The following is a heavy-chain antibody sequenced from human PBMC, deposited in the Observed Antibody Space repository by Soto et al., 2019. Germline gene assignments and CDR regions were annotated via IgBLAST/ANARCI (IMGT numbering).Heavy chain of an antibody. V-gene: IGHV3-74*01. D-gene: IGHD1-26*01. CDR2: INTDGSDT. Sequence: PGGSLRLSCEASGFTFSVYWMHWVRQPPGKGLVWVSRINTDGSDTRYADSVKGRFIISRDNARNTVYLQMNSLEAEDTAVYYCAKLPWEVAPSWGQGTLVTVSS. CDR3: AKLPWEVAPS. CDR1: GFTFSVYW. J-gene: IGHJ5*02.